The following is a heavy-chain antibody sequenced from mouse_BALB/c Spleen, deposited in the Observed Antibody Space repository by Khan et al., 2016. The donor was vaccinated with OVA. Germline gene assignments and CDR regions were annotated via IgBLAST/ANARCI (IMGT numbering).Heavy chain of an antibody. V-gene: IGHV3-2*02. Sequence: EVQLQESGPGLVKPSQSLSLTCTVTGYSITSGYGWNWIRQFPGNKLEWMGYLSYSGSTNYNPSLKSRIFSTRDSSKNQFFLQLNSVTTEDTATYYCARTARIKYWGQGTTLTVSS. CDR1: GYSITSGYG. J-gene: IGHJ2*01. D-gene: IGHD1-2*01. CDR2: LSYSGST. CDR3: ARTARIKY.